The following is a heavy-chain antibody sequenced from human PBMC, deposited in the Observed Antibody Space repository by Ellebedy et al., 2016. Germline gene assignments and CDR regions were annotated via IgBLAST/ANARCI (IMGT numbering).Heavy chain of an antibody. CDR3: AKTSGWGYGEN. V-gene: IGHV1-18*04. D-gene: IGHD3-10*01. J-gene: IGHJ4*02. CDR1: GYTFTTFS. Sequence: ASVKVSCXASGYTFTTFSITWVRQVPGQGLEWMGFVNTFSGNTKFAQKFQGRVSMTTDSSTHTAYMDLRSLRSDATAMYYCAKTSGWGYGENWGQGTLVTVSS. CDR2: VNTFSGNT.